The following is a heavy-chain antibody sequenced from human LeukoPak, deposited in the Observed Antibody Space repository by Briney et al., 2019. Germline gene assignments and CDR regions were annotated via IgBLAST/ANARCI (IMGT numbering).Heavy chain of an antibody. V-gene: IGHV3-30*18. Sequence: PGGSLRLSCAASRFTFSSYGMHWVRQAPGKGLEWVAVISYDGSNKYYADSVKGRFTISRDNSKNTPYLQMNSLRAEDTAVYYCAKTISFSSGLFDYWGQGTLVTVSS. CDR1: RFTFSSYG. CDR3: AKTISFSSGLFDY. CDR2: ISYDGSNK. J-gene: IGHJ4*02. D-gene: IGHD6-19*01.